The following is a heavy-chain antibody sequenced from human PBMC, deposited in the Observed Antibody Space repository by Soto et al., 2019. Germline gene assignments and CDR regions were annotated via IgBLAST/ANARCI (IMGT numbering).Heavy chain of an antibody. CDR2: IYYSGST. V-gene: IGHV4-59*01. J-gene: IGHJ6*03. CDR1: GGSISSYY. Sequence: SETLSLTCTVSGGSISSYYWSWIRQPPGKGLEWIGYIYYSGSTNYNPSLKSRVTISVDTSKNQFSLKLSSVTAADTAVYYCAGPMVRGLSTYYYYYMDVWGKGTTVTVSS. D-gene: IGHD3-10*01. CDR3: AGPMVRGLSTYYYYYMDV.